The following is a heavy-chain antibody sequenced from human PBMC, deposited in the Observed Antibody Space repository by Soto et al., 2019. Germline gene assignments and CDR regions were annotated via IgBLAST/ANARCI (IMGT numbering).Heavy chain of an antibody. CDR2: IYYSGST. D-gene: IGHD3-22*01. Sequence: SETLSLTCTVSGGSVSSGSYYWSWIRQPPGKGLEWIGYIYYSGSTNYNPSLKSRVTISVDTSKNQFSLKLSSVTAADTAVYYRARDYYDSSGYERFDPWGQGTMVTV. V-gene: IGHV4-61*01. CDR3: ARDYYDSSGYERFDP. CDR1: GGSVSSGSYY. J-gene: IGHJ5*02.